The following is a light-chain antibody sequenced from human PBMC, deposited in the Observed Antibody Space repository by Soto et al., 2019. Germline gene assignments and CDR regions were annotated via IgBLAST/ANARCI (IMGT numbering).Light chain of an antibody. CDR3: VLYMGGGSVV. CDR1: SGSVSTNYY. Sequence: QTVVTQEPSFSVSPGGTVTLTCGLNSGSVSTNYYPSWYQQTPGQAPRTLIYNTNTRSSVVPDRFSGSILVNKAALTIAGAQADDDSDYYWVLYMGGGSVVFGGGTKLTVL. CDR2: NTN. V-gene: IGLV8-61*01. J-gene: IGLJ2*01.